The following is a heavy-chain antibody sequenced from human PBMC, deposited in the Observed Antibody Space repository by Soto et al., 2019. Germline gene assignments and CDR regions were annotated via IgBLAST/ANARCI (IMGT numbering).Heavy chain of an antibody. CDR2: ISFIGAT. CDR3: ARLKLPSGNSGGDYGWAFDL. Sequence: QLQLQESGPGLVRPSETLSLTCTVSDGSISNNIFYWGWIRQPPGKGLEWLGSISFIGATYHNPSLRSRVTLSVDTSENHFSLRLRSVTAADTAVYYCARLKLPSGNSGGDYGWAFDLWDQGTMVTVSS. J-gene: IGHJ3*01. D-gene: IGHD5-12*01. CDR1: DGSISNNIFY. V-gene: IGHV4-39*02.